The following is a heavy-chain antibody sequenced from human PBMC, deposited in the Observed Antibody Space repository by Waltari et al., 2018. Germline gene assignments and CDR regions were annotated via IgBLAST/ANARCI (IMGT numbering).Heavy chain of an antibody. Sequence: QVQLVQSGAEVKKPGSSVKVSCKASGGTFSSYAISWVRQAPGQGLEWMGGIIPIFGTANYARTFQGRVTSTADESTSTAYIELSSLRSEDTAVYYCASTYYDFWSRYYYYYMDVWGKGTTVTISS. J-gene: IGHJ6*03. CDR2: IIPIFGTA. V-gene: IGHV1-69*12. CDR3: ASTYYDFWSRYYYYYMDV. D-gene: IGHD3-3*01. CDR1: GGTFSSYA.